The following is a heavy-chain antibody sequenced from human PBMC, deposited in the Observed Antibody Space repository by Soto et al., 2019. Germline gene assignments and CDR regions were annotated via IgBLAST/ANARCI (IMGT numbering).Heavy chain of an antibody. CDR1: GGTFSSYA. Sequence: SVKVSCQASGGTFSSYAISWVRQAPGQGLEWMGGIIPIFGTANYAQKFQGRVTITADESTSTAYMELSSLRSEDTAVYYCAGPGYSSGYGNYYYYGMDVWSQGTTVTVAS. D-gene: IGHD6-19*01. J-gene: IGHJ6*02. V-gene: IGHV1-69*13. CDR2: IIPIFGTA. CDR3: AGPGYSSGYGNYYYYGMDV.